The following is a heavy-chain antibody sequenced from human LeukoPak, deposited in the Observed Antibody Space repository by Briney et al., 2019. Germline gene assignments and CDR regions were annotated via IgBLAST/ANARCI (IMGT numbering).Heavy chain of an antibody. D-gene: IGHD5-24*01. CDR2: ISGSGGDT. J-gene: IGHJ4*02. CDR1: GFTFSNYA. Sequence: GGSLRLSCVASGFTFSNYAMSWVRQAPGKGLEWVSAISGSGGDTFYTDSVKGRFTVSRDNSKNTLYLQMKGLRAEDTAVYYCVKGRDGYQNSFDYWGQGTLVTVSS. V-gene: IGHV3-23*01. CDR3: VKGRDGYQNSFDY.